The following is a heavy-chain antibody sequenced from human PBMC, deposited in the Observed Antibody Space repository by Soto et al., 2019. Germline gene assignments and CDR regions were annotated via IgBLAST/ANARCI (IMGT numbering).Heavy chain of an antibody. CDR2: IIPILGIA. CDR1: GGTFSSYA. CDR3: ARDVCSGGSCYSWYYFDY. D-gene: IGHD2-15*01. V-gene: IGHV1-69*10. Sequence: ASVKVSCKASGGTFSSYAISWVRQAPGQGLEWMGGIIPILGIANYAQKFQGRVTITADKSTSTAYMELSSLRSEDTAVYYCARDVCSGGSCYSWYYFDYWGQGTLVTVSS. J-gene: IGHJ4*02.